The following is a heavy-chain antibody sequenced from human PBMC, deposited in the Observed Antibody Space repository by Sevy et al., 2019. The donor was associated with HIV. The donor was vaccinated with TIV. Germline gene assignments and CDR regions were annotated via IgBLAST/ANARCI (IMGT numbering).Heavy chain of an antibody. D-gene: IGHD6-13*01. CDR1: GFTFSSYG. CDR3: AKEKRKGSSSWYFGWFDP. Sequence: GGSLRLSCAASGFTFSSYGMHWVRQAPGKGLEWVAVISYDGSNKYYADSVKGRFTISRDNSKNTLYLQMNSLRAEDTAVYCCAKEKRKGSSSWYFGWFDPWGQGTLVTVSS. V-gene: IGHV3-30*18. J-gene: IGHJ5*02. CDR2: ISYDGSNK.